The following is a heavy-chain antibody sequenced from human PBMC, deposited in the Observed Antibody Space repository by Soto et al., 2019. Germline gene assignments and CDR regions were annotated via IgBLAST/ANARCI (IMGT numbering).Heavy chain of an antibody. D-gene: IGHD7-27*01. Sequence: PSENLSLTCTVSGDSMATGGHYYNWIRQVPGKGLEWIGYVYYSGATHYTPSLRARATISRDTSKNQFSLRLISVTAADTALYYCARDKDLQPTVWGFWGQGIQVTVSS. V-gene: IGHV4-31*03. CDR2: VYYSGAT. CDR1: GDSMATGGHY. J-gene: IGHJ4*02. CDR3: ARDKDLQPTVWGF.